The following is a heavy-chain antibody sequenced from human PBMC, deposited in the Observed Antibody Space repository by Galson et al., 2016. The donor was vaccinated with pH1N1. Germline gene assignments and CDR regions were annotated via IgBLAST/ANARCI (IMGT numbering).Heavy chain of an antibody. J-gene: IGHJ4*02. CDR3: AKDSGDFNGRFDY. Sequence: SLRLSCAASGFSFIASGMHWVRQIPGKGPEWVAFIRYGGSDTYYLDSVKGRFTISRDNSKNTLYLQMNSLRTEDTSVYYCAKDSGDFNGRFDYWGQGTLVSVSS. CDR1: GFSFIASG. D-gene: IGHD4-17*01. CDR2: IRYGGSDT. V-gene: IGHV3-30*02.